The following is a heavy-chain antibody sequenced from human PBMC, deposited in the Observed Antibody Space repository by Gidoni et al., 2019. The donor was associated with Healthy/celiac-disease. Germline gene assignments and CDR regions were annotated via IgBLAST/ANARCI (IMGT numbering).Heavy chain of an antibody. Sequence: QVQLVQSGAEVKKPGSSVKVSCKASGGTFSSYTISWVRQAPGQGLEWMGRIIPILGIANYAQKFQGRVTITADKSTSTAYMELSSLRSEDTAVYYCARDPLEYYYDSSMFRHWGQGTLVTVSS. CDR3: ARDPLEYYYDSSMFRH. CDR2: IIPILGIA. CDR1: GGTFSSYT. J-gene: IGHJ1*01. V-gene: IGHV1-69*08. D-gene: IGHD3-22*01.